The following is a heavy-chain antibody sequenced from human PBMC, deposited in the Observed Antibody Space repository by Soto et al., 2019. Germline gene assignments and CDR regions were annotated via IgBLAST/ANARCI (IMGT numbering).Heavy chain of an antibody. V-gene: IGHV3-23*01. CDR3: AKDVDGSGSYSLDY. J-gene: IGHJ4*02. Sequence: GGSLRLSCAASGFTFSSYAMSWVRQAPGKGLEWVSAISGSGGSTYYADSMKGRFTISRDNSKNTLYLQMNSLRAEDTAVYYCAKDVDGSGSYSLDYWGQGTLVTVSS. D-gene: IGHD3-10*01. CDR1: GFTFSSYA. CDR2: ISGSGGST.